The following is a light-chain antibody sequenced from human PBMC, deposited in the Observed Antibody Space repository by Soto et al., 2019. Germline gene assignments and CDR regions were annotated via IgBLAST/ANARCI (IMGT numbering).Light chain of an antibody. CDR1: ESVASNY. CDR2: GAS. V-gene: IGKV3-20*01. CDR3: QQYGSSPWT. J-gene: IGKJ1*01. Sequence: EIVLTQSPGTLSLSPGETATLSCRASESVASNYLAWYQQKPGQAPRLLMYGASSRATGIPDRFSGSGSGTDFTLSITRLQPEDCAVCYCQQYGSSPWTSGQGTKVEIK.